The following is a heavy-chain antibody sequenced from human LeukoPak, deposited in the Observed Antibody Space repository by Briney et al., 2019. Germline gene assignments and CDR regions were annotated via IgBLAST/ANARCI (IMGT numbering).Heavy chain of an antibody. CDR3: VTDIRSGWRNF. J-gene: IGHJ4*02. CDR1: GYTLTESS. CDR2: FDPENGEA. V-gene: IGHV1-24*01. D-gene: IGHD6-19*01. Sequence: ASVKVSCKVSGYTLTESSIHWVRQAPGEGLEWMGGFDPENGEAIYAQKIQGRVTMTEDTSIDTAYIELRSLRSDDTAVHYCVTDIRSGWRNFWGQGTLITVSS.